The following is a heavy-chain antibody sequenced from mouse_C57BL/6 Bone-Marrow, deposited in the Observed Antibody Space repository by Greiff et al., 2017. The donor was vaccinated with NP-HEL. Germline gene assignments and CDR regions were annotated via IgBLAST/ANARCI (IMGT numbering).Heavy chain of an antibody. V-gene: IGHV1-26*01. J-gene: IGHJ2*01. CDR2: INPNNGGT. CDR1: GYTFTDYY. D-gene: IGHD1-1*01. Sequence: VQLQQSGPELVKPGASVKISCKASGYTFTDYYMNWVKQSHGKSLEWIGDINPNNGGTSYNQKFKGKATLTVDKSSSTAYMELRSLTSEDSAVYYCAREATTVVAHFDYWGQGTTLTVSS. CDR3: AREATTVVAHFDY.